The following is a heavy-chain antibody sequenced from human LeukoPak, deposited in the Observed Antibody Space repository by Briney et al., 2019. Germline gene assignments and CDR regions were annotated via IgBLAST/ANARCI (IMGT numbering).Heavy chain of an antibody. D-gene: IGHD3-16*01. Sequence: SETLSLTCTVSGGSISNYYWSWIRQPPGKGLEWIGYIYYSGSTNYNPSLKSRVTISVDTSKNQFSLKLSSVTAADTAVYYCARDYTPIELGAFDIWGQGTMVTVSS. CDR3: ARDYTPIELGAFDI. CDR2: IYYSGST. V-gene: IGHV4-59*01. J-gene: IGHJ3*02. CDR1: GGSISNYY.